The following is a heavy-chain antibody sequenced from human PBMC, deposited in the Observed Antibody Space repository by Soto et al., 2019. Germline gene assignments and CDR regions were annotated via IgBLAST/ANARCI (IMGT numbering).Heavy chain of an antibody. Sequence: SSETLSLTCTVSGGSISSSSYYWGGIRQPPGKGLEWIGSIYYSGSTYYNPSLKSRVTISVDTSKNQFSLKLSSVTAADTAVYYCARRVREYSGSYYDYWGQGTLVTVSS. J-gene: IGHJ4*02. V-gene: IGHV4-39*01. CDR2: IYYSGST. CDR1: GGSISSSSYY. CDR3: ARRVREYSGSYYDY. D-gene: IGHD1-26*01.